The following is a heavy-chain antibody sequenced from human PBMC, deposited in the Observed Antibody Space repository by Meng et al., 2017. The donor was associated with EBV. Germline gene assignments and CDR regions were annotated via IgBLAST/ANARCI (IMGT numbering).Heavy chain of an antibody. CDR1: GGSVNNESYY. V-gene: IGHV4-61*01. J-gene: IGHJ5*02. CDR2: IYYTGST. D-gene: IGHD4-11*01. Sequence: QLQLRESGPGLVKPSXTLSLTCTXSGGSVNNESYYWGWIRQPPGKGLEYIGYIYYTGSTNYNSSLKSRVTISLDKSKNQFSLKLTSLTAADTAIYYCARGDYTNYPRWFDPWGQGTLVTVSS. CDR3: ARGDYTNYPRWFDP.